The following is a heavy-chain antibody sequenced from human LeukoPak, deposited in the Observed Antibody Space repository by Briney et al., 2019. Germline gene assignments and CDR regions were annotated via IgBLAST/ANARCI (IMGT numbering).Heavy chain of an antibody. V-gene: IGHV1-2*02. CDR2: INPNSGGT. CDR1: GYSFTSQD. Sequence: GASVKVSCKTSGYSFTSQDMHWVRQAPGQGLEWMGWINPNSGGTNYAQKFQGRVTMTRDTSISTAYMELSRLRSDDTAVYYCARVDSSGYYSIVIDAFDIWGQGTMVTVSS. J-gene: IGHJ3*02. CDR3: ARVDSSGYYSIVIDAFDI. D-gene: IGHD3-22*01.